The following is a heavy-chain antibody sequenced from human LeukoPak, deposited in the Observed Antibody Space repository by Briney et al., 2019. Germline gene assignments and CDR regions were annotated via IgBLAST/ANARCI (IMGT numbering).Heavy chain of an antibody. J-gene: IGHJ4*02. CDR1: GFTFSSYG. V-gene: IGHV3-33*08. CDR3: ARAGTWIQLWYPFEN. D-gene: IGHD5-18*01. Sequence: QPGRSLRLSCAASGFTFSSYGMHWVRQAPGKGLEWVAVIWYDGSKKYYADSVKGRFTISRDNSKNTLYLQMNSLRAEDTAVYYCARAGTWIQLWYPFENWGQGTLVTVSS. CDR2: IWYDGSKK.